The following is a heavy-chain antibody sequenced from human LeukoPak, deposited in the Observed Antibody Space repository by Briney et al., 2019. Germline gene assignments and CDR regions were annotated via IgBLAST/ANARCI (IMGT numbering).Heavy chain of an antibody. CDR1: GVSISSSNSY. V-gene: IGHV4-39*07. CDR3: ARTDGSGCPRY. J-gene: IGHJ4*02. D-gene: IGHD6-19*01. Sequence: SETLSLTCTVSGVSISSSNSYWGWIRQPPGKGLEWIGEINHSGSTNYNPSLKSRVTISVDTSKNQFSLKLSSVTAADTAVYYCARTDGSGCPRYWGQGTLVTVSS. CDR2: INHSGST.